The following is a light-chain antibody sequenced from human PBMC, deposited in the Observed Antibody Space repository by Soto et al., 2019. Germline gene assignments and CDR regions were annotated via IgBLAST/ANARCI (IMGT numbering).Light chain of an antibody. V-gene: IGKV1-33*01. CDR2: DAS. CDR3: QQYDNLPPIN. CDR1: QDISNY. J-gene: IGKJ5*01. Sequence: DIQLTHSPSSLSAFVGHVLASTCQASQDISNYVNWYQKKPGKAPKLLIYDASNLETGVPSRFSGSGSGTDFTFTIRSLQPEDIATYYCQQYDNLPPINCGQGTRLEIK.